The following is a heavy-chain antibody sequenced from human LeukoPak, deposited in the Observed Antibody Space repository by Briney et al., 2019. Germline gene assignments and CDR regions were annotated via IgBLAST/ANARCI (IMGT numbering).Heavy chain of an antibody. CDR2: ISGSGSTK. J-gene: IGHJ4*02. D-gene: IGHD3-10*01. CDR1: GFTFGDYY. Sequence: GGSLRLSCAASGFTFGDYYMSWIRQAPGKGLEWVSYISGSGSTKYYADSVKGRFTISRDNAKNSLYLQMNSLRAEDTAVYYCARESSVVRGVITDFDYWGQGTLVTVSS. CDR3: ARESSVVRGVITDFDY. V-gene: IGHV3-11*04.